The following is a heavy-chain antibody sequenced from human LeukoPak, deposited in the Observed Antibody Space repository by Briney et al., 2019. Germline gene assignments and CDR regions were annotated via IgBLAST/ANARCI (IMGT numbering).Heavy chain of an antibody. CDR3: AKDPYYYDTAGDY. CDR2: ISGSGGST. J-gene: IGHJ4*02. D-gene: IGHD3-22*01. CDR1: GFTFSSHA. V-gene: IGHV3-23*01. Sequence: GGSLRLSCAASGFTFSSHAMSCVRKPRGKGLEWVSSISGSGGSTYYADSVKGRFTISRDNSKNTLYLQMNSLRAEDTAVYYCAKDPYYYDTAGDYWGQGTLVTVSS.